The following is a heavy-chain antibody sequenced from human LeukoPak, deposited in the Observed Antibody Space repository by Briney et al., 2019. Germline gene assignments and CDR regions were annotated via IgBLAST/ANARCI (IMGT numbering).Heavy chain of an antibody. D-gene: IGHD1/OR15-1a*01. CDR2: ISSDGSNK. Sequence: SGGSLRLSCAASGFTFSSYVIHWVRQAPGKGLQWVAFISSDGSNKYYADSVKGRFTISRDDSKNTLYLQMNSLRVEDTAVYYCARDGRNGNIGDYGGQGTLVNVSS. V-gene: IGHV3-30-3*01. CDR3: ARDGRNGNIGDY. CDR1: GFTFSSYV. J-gene: IGHJ4*02.